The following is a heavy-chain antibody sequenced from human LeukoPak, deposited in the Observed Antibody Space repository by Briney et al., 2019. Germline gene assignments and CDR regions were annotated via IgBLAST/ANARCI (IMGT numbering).Heavy chain of an antibody. CDR3: ARDLGEWLPPERNRYYYYGMDV. CDR1: GGSISSSSYY. V-gene: IGHV4-61*01. J-gene: IGHJ6*02. Sequence: PSETLSLTCTVSGGSISSSSYYWGWIRQPPGKGLEWIGYIYYSGSTNYNPSLKSRVTISVDTSKNQFSLKLSSVTAADTAVYYCARDLGEWLPPERNRYYYYGMDVWGQGTTVTVSS. D-gene: IGHD3-3*01. CDR2: IYYSGST.